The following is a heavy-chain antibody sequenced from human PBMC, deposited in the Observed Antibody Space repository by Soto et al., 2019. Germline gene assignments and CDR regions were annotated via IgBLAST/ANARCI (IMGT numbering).Heavy chain of an antibody. D-gene: IGHD4-17*01. CDR3: ARGRAVTKSFYFDY. CDR2: IHYSGST. J-gene: IGHJ4*02. CDR1: GDSINSKY. Sequence: PSETLSLTCSVSGDSINSKYWNWIRQSPSKGLEWIGYIHYSGSTNQNPSLKSRVTISIDTSKNQFSLTLTSVTAADTAVYYCARGRAVTKSFYFDYWGQGTLVTVSS. V-gene: IGHV4-59*01.